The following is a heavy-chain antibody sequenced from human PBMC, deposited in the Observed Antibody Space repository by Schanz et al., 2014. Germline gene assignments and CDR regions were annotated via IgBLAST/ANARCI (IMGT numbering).Heavy chain of an antibody. CDR1: GYTFTSYA. CDR3: TTETIAMAGTFSI. V-gene: IGHV7-4-1*01. CDR2: INTNNGNP. D-gene: IGHD6-19*01. J-gene: IGHJ4*02. Sequence: QVQLVQSGSELKKPGASVKVSCKASGYTFTSYAMNWVRQAHGQGLEWVGWINTNNGNPTYAQGVTGRFVFFLDSSVSRAYLQIGSLKAEDTAAYYCTTETIAMAGTFSIWGQGTLVTVSS.